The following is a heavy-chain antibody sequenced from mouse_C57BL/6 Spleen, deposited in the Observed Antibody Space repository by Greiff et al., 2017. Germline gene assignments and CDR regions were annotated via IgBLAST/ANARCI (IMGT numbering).Heavy chain of an antibody. CDR2: IHPSDSDT. CDR3: AILGRYFDV. Sequence: QVQLQQSGAELVKPGASGYTFTSYWMHWVKQRPGQGLEWIGRIHPSDSDTNYNQKFKGKATLTVDKSSSTAYMQLSSLTSEDSAVYYCAILGRYFDVWGTGTTVTVSS. D-gene: IGHD3-3*01. V-gene: IGHV1-74*01. CDR1: GYTFTSYW. J-gene: IGHJ1*03.